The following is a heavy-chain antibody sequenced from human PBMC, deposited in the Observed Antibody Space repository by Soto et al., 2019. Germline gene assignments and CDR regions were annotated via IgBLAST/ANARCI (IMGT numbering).Heavy chain of an antibody. CDR2: IYYSGST. J-gene: IGHJ3*02. D-gene: IGHD2-2*01. V-gene: IGHV4-59*01. Sequence: SETLSLTCTVSGGSISSYYRSWIRQPPGKGLEWIGYIYYSGSTNYNPSLKSRVTISVDTSKNQFSLKLSSVTAADTAVYYCARYCSSTSCYAFDIWGQGTMVTVSS. CDR3: ARYCSSTSCYAFDI. CDR1: GGSISSYY.